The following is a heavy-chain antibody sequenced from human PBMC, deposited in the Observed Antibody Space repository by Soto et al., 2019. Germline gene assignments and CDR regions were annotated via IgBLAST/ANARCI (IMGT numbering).Heavy chain of an antibody. CDR3: AKDRVGGTFYTPLGF. J-gene: IGHJ4*01. Sequence: PVGSLRLSCQASCFNFDNYGMHWVRQAPGKGLEWVAVITYDGSFQYYADSVKGRFTISRDNSKNTLFLHLNTLKPEDTAVYHCAKDRVGGTFYTPLGFWGHGTLVTVSS. D-gene: IGHD1-7*01. V-gene: IGHV3-30*18. CDR1: CFNFDNYG. CDR2: ITYDGSFQ.